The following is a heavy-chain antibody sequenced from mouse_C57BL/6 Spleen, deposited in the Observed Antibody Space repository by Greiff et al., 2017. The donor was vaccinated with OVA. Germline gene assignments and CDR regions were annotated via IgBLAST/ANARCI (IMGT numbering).Heavy chain of an antibody. Sequence: EVQLQQSGPGLAKPSQTLSLTCSVTGYSITSDYWNWIRKFPGNKLEYMGYMSYSGSTYYNPSLKSRISITRDTSKNQYYLQLNSVTTEDTATYYCARSPFTTVVANYAMDYWGQGTSVTVSS. CDR2: MSYSGST. CDR3: ARSPFTTVVANYAMDY. J-gene: IGHJ4*01. V-gene: IGHV3-8*01. D-gene: IGHD1-1*01. CDR1: GYSITSDY.